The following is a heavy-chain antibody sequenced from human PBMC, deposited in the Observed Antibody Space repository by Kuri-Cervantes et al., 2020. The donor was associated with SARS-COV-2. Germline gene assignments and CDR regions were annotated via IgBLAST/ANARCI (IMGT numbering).Heavy chain of an antibody. CDR2: ISYDGSNK. Sequence: GESLKISCSASGFIFRDYAFHWVRQAPGKGLEWVAVISYDGSNKYYADSVKGRFTISRDNSKNTLYLQMNSLRAEDTAVYYCARDTAARYFDYWGQGTLVTVSS. J-gene: IGHJ4*02. CDR3: ARDTAARYFDY. D-gene: IGHD6-6*01. V-gene: IGHV3-30*04. CDR1: GFIFRDYA.